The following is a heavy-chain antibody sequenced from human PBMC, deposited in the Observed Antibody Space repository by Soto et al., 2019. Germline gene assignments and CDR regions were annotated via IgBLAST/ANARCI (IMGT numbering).Heavy chain of an antibody. CDR1: GFSFGSYA. Sequence: PGGSVRLSGAASGFSFGSYALSWVRQAPGKGLEWVSTISGSDGKTFYADSVKGRFSISRDTSQNTLYLQMNSLRADDTAIYYRARWSYLVYWGQGTRVTFSS. V-gene: IGHV3-23*01. CDR3: ARWSYLVY. CDR2: ISGSDGKT. J-gene: IGHJ4*02. D-gene: IGHD3-10*01.